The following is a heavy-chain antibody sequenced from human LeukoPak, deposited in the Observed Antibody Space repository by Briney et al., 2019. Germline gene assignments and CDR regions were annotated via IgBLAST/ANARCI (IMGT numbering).Heavy chain of an antibody. J-gene: IGHJ5*02. D-gene: IGHD5-24*01. V-gene: IGHV3-7*04. CDR2: IKQDGSEK. CDR3: ARARDGYNA. CDR1: GNYW. Sequence: GGSLRLSCAASGNYWMHWVRQVPGKGLEWVANIKQDGSEKYYVDSVKGRFTISRDNAKNSLYLQMNSLRAEDTAVYYCARARDGYNAWGQGTLVTVSS.